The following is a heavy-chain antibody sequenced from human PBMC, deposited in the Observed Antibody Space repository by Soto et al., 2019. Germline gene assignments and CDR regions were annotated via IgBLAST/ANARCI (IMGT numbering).Heavy chain of an antibody. V-gene: IGHV4-4*02. CDR3: AGLGTTVSAFDY. CDR1: GGSITSGTW. CDR2: IFNTATT. J-gene: IGHJ4*01. Sequence: SETLSLTCAVSGGSITSGTWWNWVRQPPGEGLEWIGEIFNTATTNYNTSLTSRVTISVDRSKNLFSLTLRSVTAADTAVYYCAGLGTTVSAFDYWGHGTQVTVSS. D-gene: IGHD1-7*01.